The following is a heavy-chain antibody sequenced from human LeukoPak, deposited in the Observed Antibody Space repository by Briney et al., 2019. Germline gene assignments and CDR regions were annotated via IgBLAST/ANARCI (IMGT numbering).Heavy chain of an antibody. Sequence: ASVKVSCKASGYTFTSYDINWVRQATGQGLEWMGWMNPNSGNTGYAQKFQGRVTITRNTSISTAYMELSSLRSEDTAVYYCARYGSGSSAVDYWGQGTLVTVSS. CDR3: ARYGSGSSAVDY. J-gene: IGHJ4*02. CDR2: MNPNSGNT. V-gene: IGHV1-8*03. D-gene: IGHD3-10*01. CDR1: GYTFTSYD.